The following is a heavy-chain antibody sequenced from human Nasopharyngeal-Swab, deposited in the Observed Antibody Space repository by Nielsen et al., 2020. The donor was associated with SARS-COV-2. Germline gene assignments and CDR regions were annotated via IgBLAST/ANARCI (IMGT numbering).Heavy chain of an antibody. CDR1: GFTFSSYS. J-gene: IGHJ4*02. D-gene: IGHD4-17*01. V-gene: IGHV3-21*01. CDR2: ISSSSSYI. Sequence: GESLKISCAASGFTFSSYSMNWVRQAPGKGLEWVSSISSSSSYIYYADSVKGRFTISRDNAKNSLYLQMNSLRAEDTAVYYCARTQSPYGDYVDFDYWGQGTLVTVSS. CDR3: ARTQSPYGDYVDFDY.